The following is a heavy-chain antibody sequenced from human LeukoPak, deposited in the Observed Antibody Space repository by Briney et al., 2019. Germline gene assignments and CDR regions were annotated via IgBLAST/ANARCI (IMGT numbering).Heavy chain of an antibody. D-gene: IGHD3-22*01. CDR2: INPNSGGT. J-gene: IGHJ5*02. V-gene: IGHV1-2*04. CDR3: AREIPDSSGPHWFDP. CDR1: GYTFTGYY. Sequence: GASVKVSCKASGYTFTGYYMHWVRQATGQGLEWMGWINPNSGGTNYAQKFQGWVTMTRDTSISTAYMELSRLRSDDTAVYYCAREIPDSSGPHWFDPWGQGTLVTVSS.